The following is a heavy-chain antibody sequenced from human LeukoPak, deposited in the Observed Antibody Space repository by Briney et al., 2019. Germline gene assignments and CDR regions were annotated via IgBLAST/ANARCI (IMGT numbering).Heavy chain of an antibody. D-gene: IGHD6-6*01. CDR1: GFTFSNAW. V-gene: IGHV3-64*01. CDR3: ARWVSTSYDAFDI. J-gene: IGHJ3*02. CDR2: ISSDGGST. Sequence: GGSLRLSCAASGFTFSNAWINWVRQAPGKGLEYVSAISSDGGSTYYANSVRGRFTISRDNSKNMLYLQMGSLRAEDMAVYYCARWVSTSYDAFDIWGQGTMVTVSS.